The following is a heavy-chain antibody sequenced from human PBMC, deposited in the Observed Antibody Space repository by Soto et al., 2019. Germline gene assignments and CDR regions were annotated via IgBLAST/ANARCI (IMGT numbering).Heavy chain of an antibody. D-gene: IGHD3-16*01. V-gene: IGHV3-23*01. Sequence: ESGGGLVQPGGSLRLSCAASGFTFSSYAMSWVRQAPGKGLEWVSAISGSGDSTYYADSVKGRFTISRDNSKNTLYLQMNSVRAEDAAVYYCAKRAWGTYYFDCWGQGTLVTVSS. J-gene: IGHJ4*02. CDR3: AKRAWGTYYFDC. CDR2: ISGSGDST. CDR1: GFTFSSYA.